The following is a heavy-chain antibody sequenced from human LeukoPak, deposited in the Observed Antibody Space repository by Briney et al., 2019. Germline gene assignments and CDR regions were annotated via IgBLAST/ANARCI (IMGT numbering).Heavy chain of an antibody. D-gene: IGHD7-27*01. CDR1: GFTFSNAW. Sequence: TGGSLRLSCAASGFTFSNAWMSWVRQAPGKGLEWVGRIKSKTDGGTTDYAAPVKGRFTISRDDSKNTLYLQMNSLKTEDTAVYYCTTDGEFKVIRFDPWGQGTLVTVSS. CDR3: TTDGEFKVIRFDP. V-gene: IGHV3-15*01. CDR2: IKSKTDGGTT. J-gene: IGHJ5*02.